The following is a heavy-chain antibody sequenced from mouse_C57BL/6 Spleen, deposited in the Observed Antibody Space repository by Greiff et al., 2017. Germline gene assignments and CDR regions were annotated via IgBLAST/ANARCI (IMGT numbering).Heavy chain of an antibody. V-gene: IGHV1-26*01. J-gene: IGHJ3*01. CDR1: GYTFTDYY. CDR2: INPNNGGT. CDR3: ARSPAPAWFAY. Sequence: EVQLQQSGPELVKPGASVKISCKASGYTFTDYYMNWVKQSHGKSLEWIGDINPNNGGTSYNQKFKGKATLTVDKSSSTAYMELRSLTSEDSAVYYCARSPAPAWFAYWGQGTLVTVSA.